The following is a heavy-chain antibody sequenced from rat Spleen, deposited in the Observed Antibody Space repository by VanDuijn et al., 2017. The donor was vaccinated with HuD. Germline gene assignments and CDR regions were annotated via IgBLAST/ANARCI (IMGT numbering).Heavy chain of an antibody. V-gene: IGHV5S10*01. CDR3: ARSTYDYFDY. CDR2: IDTDGSRT. CDR1: GFTFSDYY. J-gene: IGHJ2*01. Sequence: EVQLVESGGGLVQPGRSLKLSCAASGFTFSDYYMAWVRQAPGKGLEWVSSIDTDGSRTYYRDSVKGRFTISRDNAKSTLYLQMNSLRSEDTATYYCARSTYDYFDYWGQGVMVTVSS. D-gene: IGHD2-1*01.